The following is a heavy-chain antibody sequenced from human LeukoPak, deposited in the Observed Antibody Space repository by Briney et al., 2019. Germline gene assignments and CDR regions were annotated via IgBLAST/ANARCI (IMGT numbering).Heavy chain of an antibody. V-gene: IGHV4-31*03. CDR3: ARVGVVWDYFDY. D-gene: IGHD3-3*01. CDR1: GGSISSGGYY. J-gene: IGHJ4*02. CDR2: IYYSGST. Sequence: SQTLSLTCTVSGGSISSGGYYWSWIRQHPGKGLEWIRYIYYSGSTYYNPSLKSRVTISVDTSKNQFSLKLSSVTAADTAVYYCARVGVVWDYFDYWGQGTLVTVSS.